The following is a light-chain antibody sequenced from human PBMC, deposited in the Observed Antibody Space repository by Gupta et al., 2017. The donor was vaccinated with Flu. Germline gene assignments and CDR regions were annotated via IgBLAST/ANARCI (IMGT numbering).Light chain of an antibody. V-gene: IGKV3-20*01. Sequence: EIVLTQSPGTLSLSPGERATLSCRAGQSVSSSYLAWYQQKPGQAPRLLIYGASSRATGIPDRSSGSGSGTDFTLTISRLEPEDFAVYYCQQYGSSLFTFGGGTKVEIK. CDR3: QQYGSSLFT. J-gene: IGKJ4*01. CDR1: QSVSSSY. CDR2: GAS.